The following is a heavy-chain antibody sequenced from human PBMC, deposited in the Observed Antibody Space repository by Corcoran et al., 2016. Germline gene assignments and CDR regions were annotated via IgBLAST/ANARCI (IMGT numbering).Heavy chain of an antibody. Sequence: QVQLVQSGAEVKKPGASVKVSCTASGYTFTSYYMHWVRPAPGQGLEWIGIINPSGGSTSYAQMFQGRVTMTRDTSTRTAYMELSSLRSEDTAVYYCARGAVGDNYDYYGMDVWGQGTTVTVSS. D-gene: IGHD2-21*02. V-gene: IGHV1-46*01. J-gene: IGHJ6*02. CDR1: GYTFTSYY. CDR2: INPSGGST. CDR3: ARGAVGDNYDYYGMDV.